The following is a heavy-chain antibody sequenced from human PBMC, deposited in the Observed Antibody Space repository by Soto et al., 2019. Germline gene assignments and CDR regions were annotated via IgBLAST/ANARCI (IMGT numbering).Heavy chain of an antibody. D-gene: IGHD1-1*01. CDR1: GGSIRSYY. J-gene: IGHJ5*02. V-gene: IGHV4-59*08. CDR3: GRSRLERRMWFDP. CDR2: IYYSGTT. Sequence: ETLSLTCTVPGGSIRSYYWSWIRQPPGKGLEWIGYIYYSGTTNYNPSFKSRVTISVDTSKNQFSLKLRSVTAADTAVYYCGRSRLERRMWFDPWGQGTLVTVSS.